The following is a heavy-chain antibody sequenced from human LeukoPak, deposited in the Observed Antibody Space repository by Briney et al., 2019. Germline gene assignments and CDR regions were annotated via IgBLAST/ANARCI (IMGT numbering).Heavy chain of an antibody. Sequence: GGSLRLSCAPSGFTFGNYWMHWVRQAPGKGLLWVSRISDDGSSANYADSVQGRFTISRDNAKNTVYLQMHSLRAEDTAVDYCVSGYCSSTTCYRGAHWGQGTLVTVSS. CDR3: VSGYCSSTTCYRGAH. D-gene: IGHD2-2*03. CDR1: GFTFGNYW. J-gene: IGHJ4*02. CDR2: ISDDGSSA. V-gene: IGHV3-74*01.